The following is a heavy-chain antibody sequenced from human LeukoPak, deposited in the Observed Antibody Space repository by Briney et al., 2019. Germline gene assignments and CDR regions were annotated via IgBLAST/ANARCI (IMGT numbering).Heavy chain of an antibody. J-gene: IGHJ4*02. CDR2: ISAYNGNT. D-gene: IGHD3-22*01. CDR1: GYTFTSYG. Sequence: ASVKVSCKASGYTFTSYGISWVRQAPGQGLEWMGWISAYNGNTNYAQKLQGRVTMTTDTSTSTAYMELRSLRSYDTAVYYCARERQDYYDSSGYYGMFDYWGQGTLVTVSS. CDR3: ARERQDYYDSSGYYGMFDY. V-gene: IGHV1-18*01.